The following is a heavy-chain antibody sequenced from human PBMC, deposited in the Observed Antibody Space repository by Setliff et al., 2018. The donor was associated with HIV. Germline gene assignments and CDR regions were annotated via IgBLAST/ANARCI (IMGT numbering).Heavy chain of an antibody. J-gene: IGHJ4*02. D-gene: IGHD3-16*01. CDR2: INAGNGNT. CDR3: ANGGPGGQFDH. V-gene: IGHV1-3*01. Sequence: ASVKVSCKASGYTFTSYAMHWVRQAPGQRLEWMGWINAGNGNTKYSQKFQGRVIITRDTSANTAFMEMSSLRSEDTAIYFCANGGPGGQFDHWGQGTQVTVSS. CDR1: GYTFTSYA.